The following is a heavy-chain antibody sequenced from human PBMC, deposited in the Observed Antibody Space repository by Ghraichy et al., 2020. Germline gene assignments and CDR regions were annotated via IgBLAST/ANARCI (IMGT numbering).Heavy chain of an antibody. Sequence: ASVKVSCKASGYTFTSYGISWVRQAPGQGLEWMGWISAYNGNTNYAQKLQGRVTMTTDTSTSTAYMELRSLRSDDTAVYYCARDIARLVGYYYYGIDVWAQGTTAAVSS. J-gene: IGHJ6*02. D-gene: IGHD2-8*02. V-gene: IGHV1-18*01. CDR2: ISAYNGNT. CDR3: ARDIARLVGYYYYGIDV. CDR1: GYTFTSYG.